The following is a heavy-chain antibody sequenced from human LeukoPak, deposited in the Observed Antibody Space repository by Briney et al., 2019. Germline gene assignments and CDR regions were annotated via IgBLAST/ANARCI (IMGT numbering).Heavy chain of an antibody. D-gene: IGHD3-10*01. J-gene: IGHJ4*02. CDR2: INHSGST. CDR3: ARRQLWFGELLD. Sequence: PSETLSLTCTVSGGSISSYYLNWIRQPPGKGLEWIGEINHSGSTNYNPSLKSRVTISVDTSKNQFSLKLSSVTAADAAVYYCARRQLWFGELLDWGQGTLVTVSS. V-gene: IGHV4-34*01. CDR1: GGSISSYY.